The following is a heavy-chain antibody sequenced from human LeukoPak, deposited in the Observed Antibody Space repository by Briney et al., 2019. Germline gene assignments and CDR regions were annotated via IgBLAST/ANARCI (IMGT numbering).Heavy chain of an antibody. CDR1: YX. Sequence: YXXSXIRQPPGKGLEWIGEINHSGSTNYNPSLKSRVTISVDTSKNQFSLKLSSVTAADTAVYYCARVPLCSSTSCYNWFDPWGQGTLVTVSS. D-gene: IGHD2-2*01. J-gene: IGHJ5*02. CDR3: ARVPLCSSTSCYNWFDP. CDR2: INHSGST. V-gene: IGHV4-34*01.